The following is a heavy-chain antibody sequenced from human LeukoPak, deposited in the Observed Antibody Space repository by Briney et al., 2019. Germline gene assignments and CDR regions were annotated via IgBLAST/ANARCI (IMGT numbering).Heavy chain of an antibody. V-gene: IGHV4-34*01. CDR1: GGSFSGYY. D-gene: IGHD3-10*01. Sequence: PSETLSLTCAVYGGSFSGYYWSWIRQPPGKGLEWIGEISHSGSTNYNPSLKSRVTISVDTSKNQFSLKLSSVTAADTAVYYCARVLSVYYGSGSYYKVPNWFDPWGQGTLVTVSS. CDR2: ISHSGST. CDR3: ARVLSVYYGSGSYYKVPNWFDP. J-gene: IGHJ5*02.